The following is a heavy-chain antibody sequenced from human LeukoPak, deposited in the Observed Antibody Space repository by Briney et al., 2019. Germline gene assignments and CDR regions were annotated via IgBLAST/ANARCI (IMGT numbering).Heavy chain of an antibody. CDR2: INHSGST. CDR1: GGSFSGYY. Sequence: PSETLSLTCAVYGGSFSGYYWSWIRQPPGKGLEWIGEINHSGSTNYNPSLKNRVTISVDTSKNQFSLKLSSVTAADTAVYYCARGPRYCSGGSCYFNYWGQGTLVTVSS. D-gene: IGHD2-15*01. V-gene: IGHV4-34*01. J-gene: IGHJ4*02. CDR3: ARGPRYCSGGSCYFNY.